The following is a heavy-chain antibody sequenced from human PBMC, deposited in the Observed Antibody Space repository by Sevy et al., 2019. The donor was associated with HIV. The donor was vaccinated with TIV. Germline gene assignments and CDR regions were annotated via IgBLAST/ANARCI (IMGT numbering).Heavy chain of an antibody. J-gene: IGHJ6*02. CDR2: INPKSGAT. V-gene: IGHV1-2*02. D-gene: IGHD3-3*01. CDR1: GYTFSDSGYY. CDR3: AREGYDFWTGPVDYDYGMDV. Sequence: ASVKVSCKASGYTFSDSGYYVHWVRQAPGQGLEWMGWINPKSGATNYAQKFQGRVTMTRDTSVSTANMELNRLTSDDTAVYYCAREGYDFWTGPVDYDYGMDVWGQGTTVTVSS.